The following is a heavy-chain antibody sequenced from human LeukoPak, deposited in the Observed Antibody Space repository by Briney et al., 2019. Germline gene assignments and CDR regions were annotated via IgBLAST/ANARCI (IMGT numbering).Heavy chain of an antibody. J-gene: IGHJ5*02. Sequence: GESLKISLQGSGYTFTNLWIGWVRQVPGKGLEWMGIVYPGDSDTKYSPSFQGQVTFSFDKSINTAYLQWNSLKASDTAMYYCASAEYSSSWTSWGQGTLVTVSS. CDR2: VYPGDSDT. CDR3: ASAEYSSSWTS. CDR1: GYTFTNLW. D-gene: IGHD6-13*01. V-gene: IGHV5-51*01.